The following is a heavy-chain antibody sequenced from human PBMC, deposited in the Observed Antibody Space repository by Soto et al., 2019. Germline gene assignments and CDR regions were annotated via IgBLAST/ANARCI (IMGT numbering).Heavy chain of an antibody. D-gene: IGHD6-19*01. Sequence: PSETLSLTCTVSGGSISSFYWSWIRQPPGKGLEWIGYIHRTVGASYDPSLKSRVTLSLDTSKSQVSLTLSSVTAADTAVYYCARAESIAVAGSYGTYNWFDPWGQGTLVTVSS. CDR1: GGSISSFY. CDR2: IHRTVGA. CDR3: ARAESIAVAGSYGTYNWFDP. J-gene: IGHJ5*02. V-gene: IGHV4-59*12.